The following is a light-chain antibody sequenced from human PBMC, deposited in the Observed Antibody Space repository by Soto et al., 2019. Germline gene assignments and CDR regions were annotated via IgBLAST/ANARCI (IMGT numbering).Light chain of an antibody. Sequence: DIQMTQSPSTLSASVGDRVTITCRASQSISSWLAWYQQKPGKAPKLLIYDASSLESGVPSRFSGSGSGTEFTLTISSLQPDDFATDYCQQYNSSLTFGPGTKVYIK. CDR3: QQYNSSLT. CDR1: QSISSW. CDR2: DAS. J-gene: IGKJ3*01. V-gene: IGKV1-5*01.